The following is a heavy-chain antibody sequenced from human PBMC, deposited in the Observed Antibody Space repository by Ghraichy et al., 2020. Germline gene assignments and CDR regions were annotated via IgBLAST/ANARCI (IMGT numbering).Heavy chain of an antibody. J-gene: IGHJ5*02. Sequence: ESLNISCAVYGGSFNDYYWSWIRQPPGKGLEWIGEISHSGSANYSPSLNSRVTISVDTSKNQFSLKVSSVTAADTSIYYCARTASHRPFGWFDPWGQGTLVTVSS. CDR1: GGSFNDYY. CDR2: ISHSGSA. V-gene: IGHV4-34*01. D-gene: IGHD3-16*01. CDR3: ARTASHRPFGWFDP.